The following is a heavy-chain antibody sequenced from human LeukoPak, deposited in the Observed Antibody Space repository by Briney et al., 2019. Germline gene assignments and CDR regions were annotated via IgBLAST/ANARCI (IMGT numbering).Heavy chain of an antibody. J-gene: IGHJ3*02. CDR3: ASASGYSYGFAFDI. D-gene: IGHD5-18*01. CDR1: GYTFTGYY. CDR2: INPNSGGT. Sequence: ASVKVSRKASGYTFTGYYMHWVRQAPGQGLEWMGWINPNSGGTNYAQKFQGRVTMTRDTSISTAYMELSRLRSDDTAVYYCASASGYSYGFAFDIWGQGTMVTVSS. V-gene: IGHV1-2*02.